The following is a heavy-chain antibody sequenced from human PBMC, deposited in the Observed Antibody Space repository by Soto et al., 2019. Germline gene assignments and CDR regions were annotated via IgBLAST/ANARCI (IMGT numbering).Heavy chain of an antibody. J-gene: IGHJ4*02. CDR1: GFTFTSYW. D-gene: IGHD4-17*01. V-gene: IGHV3-7*01. CDR2: IKQDGSEK. CDR3: ARDYGGNPGIY. Sequence: EVQLVESGGGLVQPGGSLRLSCAASGFTFTSYWMSWVRQAPGKGLEWVANIKQDGSEKYYVDSVKGRFTISRDNAKNSVDLQMTSLRAEDTAVYYCARDYGGNPGIYWGQGTLVTVSS.